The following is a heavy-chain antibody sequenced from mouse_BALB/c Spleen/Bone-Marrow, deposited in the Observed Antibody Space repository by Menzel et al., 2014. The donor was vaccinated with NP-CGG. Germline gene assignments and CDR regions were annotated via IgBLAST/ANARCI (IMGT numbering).Heavy chain of an antibody. Sequence: VQLQQSGAELVRPGASVKLSCMASDYSFTSYWVNWVKQRPGQGLEWIGMIHPSDSETRLNQKFKDKATLTVDKSSSTAYMQLSSPTSEDSAVYYCARGGYDGWYFDVWGAGTTVTVSS. CDR3: ARGGYDGWYFDV. V-gene: IGHV1-74*01. CDR2: IHPSDSET. J-gene: IGHJ1*01. D-gene: IGHD2-2*01. CDR1: DYSFTSYW.